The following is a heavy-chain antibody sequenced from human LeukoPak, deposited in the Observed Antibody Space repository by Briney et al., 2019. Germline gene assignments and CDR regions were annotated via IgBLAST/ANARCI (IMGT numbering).Heavy chain of an antibody. Sequence: SVKVSCKASGGTFSSYAISWVRQAPGQGLEWMGGIIPIFGTANYAQKFQGRVTITADESTSTAYMELSSLRSEDTAVYYCATHPAFGVVHLYYYYYYMDVWGKGTTVTVSS. J-gene: IGHJ6*03. CDR2: IIPIFGTA. V-gene: IGHV1-69*13. CDR3: ATHPAFGVVHLYYYYYYMDV. D-gene: IGHD3-3*01. CDR1: GGTFSSYA.